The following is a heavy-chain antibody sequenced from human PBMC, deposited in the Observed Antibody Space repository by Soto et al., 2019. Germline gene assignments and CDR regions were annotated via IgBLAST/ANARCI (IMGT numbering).Heavy chain of an antibody. CDR1: GYTFTNYD. Sequence: QVHLVQSGAEVKRPGASVTVSCRASGYTFTNYDINWVRQATGQGLEWMGWVNTNRGDTGYAQNFQRRVTMTTNTSTSTAYMELSSLRSDDTAVYYCARAPLVGFSEWLPVYYNWFDPWGQGTLVTVSS. V-gene: IGHV1-8*01. J-gene: IGHJ5*02. CDR3: ARAPLVGFSEWLPVYYNWFDP. D-gene: IGHD3-3*01. CDR2: VNTNRGDT.